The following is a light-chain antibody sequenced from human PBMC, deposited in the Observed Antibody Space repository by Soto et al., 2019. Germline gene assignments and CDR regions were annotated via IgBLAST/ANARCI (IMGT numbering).Light chain of an antibody. CDR1: QSVAGS. CDR3: QQRSNWIT. J-gene: IGKJ5*01. Sequence: EFVLTQSPATLSLSPGERAILSCRASQSVAGSLAWYQQKPGQAPRLLIYDISTRAAAIPARFSGSGSGTDFTLTVSSLEPEDFALYYCQQRSNWITFGQGTRLEIK. V-gene: IGKV3-11*01. CDR2: DIS.